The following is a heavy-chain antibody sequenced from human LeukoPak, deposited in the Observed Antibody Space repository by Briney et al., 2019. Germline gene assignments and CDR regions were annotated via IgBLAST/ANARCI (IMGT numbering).Heavy chain of an antibody. CDR1: GFIFDTHT. J-gene: IGHJ4*02. CDR2: ISGSGDST. Sequence: GGSLRLSCKASGFIFDTHTLTWVRQAPGKGLEWVASISGSGDSTNYGDSVKGRFTISRDNSKKILYLQMNSLRAEDTAVYYCGKEVERHFDLKYWGQGTLVTVSS. CDR3: GKEVERHFDLKY. V-gene: IGHV3-23*01.